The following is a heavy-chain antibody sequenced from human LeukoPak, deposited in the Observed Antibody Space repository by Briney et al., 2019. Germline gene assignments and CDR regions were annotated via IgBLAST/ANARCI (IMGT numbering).Heavy chain of an antibody. CDR1: GYSISSGYY. V-gene: IGHV4-38-2*02. Sequence: SETLSLTCTVSGYSISSGYYWGWIRQPPGKGLEWIGSIYHSGSTYYNPSLKSRVTISVDTSKNQFSLKLSSVTAADTAVYYCAGPDYGDYEDNWFDPWGQGTLVTVSS. CDR3: AGPDYGDYEDNWFDP. J-gene: IGHJ5*02. D-gene: IGHD4-17*01. CDR2: IYHSGST.